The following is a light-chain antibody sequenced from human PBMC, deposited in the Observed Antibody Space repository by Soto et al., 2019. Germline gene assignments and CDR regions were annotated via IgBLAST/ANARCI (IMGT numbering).Light chain of an antibody. V-gene: IGKV1-5*03. Sequence: DIQVTQSPSTLSASVGDRVTITCRVSQRISSWLAWYQQKPGKAPKLLIYKASSLESGVPSRFSGSGSETEFTLTISSLQPDDFATYYCQEYNTYPWTFGQGTKVDIK. CDR1: QRISSW. CDR2: KAS. J-gene: IGKJ1*01. CDR3: QEYNTYPWT.